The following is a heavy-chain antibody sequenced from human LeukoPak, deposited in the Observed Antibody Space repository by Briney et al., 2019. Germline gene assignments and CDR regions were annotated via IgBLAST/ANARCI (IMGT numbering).Heavy chain of an antibody. CDR2: ISSRGTST. V-gene: IGHV3-21*04. Sequence: GGSLRLSCVASGFIFSDFGMNWVRQVPGKGLEWVASISSRGTSTFYADSVKGRFTISRDTAKKSLDLQMTSLRADDTAAYYCVRGTDCSATTCYPLSAFDYWGQGTPVTVSS. CDR1: GFIFSDFG. D-gene: IGHD2-8*02. CDR3: VRGTDCSATTCYPLSAFDY. J-gene: IGHJ4*02.